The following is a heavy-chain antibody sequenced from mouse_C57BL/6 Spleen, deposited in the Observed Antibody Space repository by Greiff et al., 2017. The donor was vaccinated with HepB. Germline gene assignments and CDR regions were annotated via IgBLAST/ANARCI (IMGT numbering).Heavy chain of an antibody. Sequence: QVQLQHPGAELVRPGSSVKLSCKASGYTFTSYWMHWVKQRPIQGLEWIGNIDPSDSETHYNQKFKDKATLTVDKSSSTAYMQLSSLTSEDSAVYYCAREVRYAMDYWGQGTSVTVSS. CDR3: AREVRYAMDY. J-gene: IGHJ4*01. CDR2: IDPSDSET. V-gene: IGHV1-52*01. CDR1: GYTFTSYW.